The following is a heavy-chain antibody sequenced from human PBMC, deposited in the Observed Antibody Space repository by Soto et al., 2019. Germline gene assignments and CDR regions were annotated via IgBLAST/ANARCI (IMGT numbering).Heavy chain of an antibody. CDR2: ITASGDTT. CDR1: GFTFSSYA. CDR3: AKVRPLRDCTRTSCLGAFDI. Sequence: PGGSLRLSFAASGFTFSSYALSWVRQAPGEGLGWDSAITASGDTTYYADSVKGRFTISRDNSKSTMYLQMNSLRAEDTAVYYCAKVRPLRDCTRTSCLGAFDIWGQGTMVTVS. V-gene: IGHV3-23*01. D-gene: IGHD2-2*01. J-gene: IGHJ3*02.